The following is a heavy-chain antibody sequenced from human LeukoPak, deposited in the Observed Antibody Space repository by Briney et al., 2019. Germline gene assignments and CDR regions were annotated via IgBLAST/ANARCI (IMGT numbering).Heavy chain of an antibody. D-gene: IGHD6-13*01. V-gene: IGHV1-18*01. CDR2: ISAYNGNT. CDR3: ARADSSWFRFDY. J-gene: IGHJ4*02. Sequence: ASVKVSCTASGYTFTSYGISWVRQAPGQGLEWMGWISAYNGNTNYAQKLQGRVTMTTDTSTSTAYMELRSLRSDDTAVYYCARADSSWFRFDYWGQGTLVTVSS. CDR1: GYTFTSYG.